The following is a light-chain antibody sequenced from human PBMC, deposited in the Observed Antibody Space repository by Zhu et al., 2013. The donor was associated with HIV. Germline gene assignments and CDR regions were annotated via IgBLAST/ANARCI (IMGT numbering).Light chain of an antibody. CDR3: QLRYNWPPALT. CDR2: DTS. J-gene: IGKJ4*01. V-gene: IGKV3-11*01. Sequence: DIVLTQSPGTLSLSPGEGATLSCRASQSVTSYLAWYQQKPGQAPRLLIYDTSNRATGIPARFSGSGSGTDFTLTISSLEPEDFAIYYCQLRYNWPPALTFGGGTTVDIK. CDR1: QSVTSY.